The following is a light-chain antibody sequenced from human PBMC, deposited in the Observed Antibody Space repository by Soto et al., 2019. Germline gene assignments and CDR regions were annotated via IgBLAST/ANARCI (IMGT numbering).Light chain of an antibody. CDR1: NSNIGSNP. CDR3: AAWDDSMNGPI. CDR2: SDN. V-gene: IGLV1-44*01. Sequence: QSALTQAPSASGTPGQRVTISCSGSNSNIGSNPVNWYQQFPGTAPKLLIYSDNQRPSGVPDRFSGSRSGTSASLAFSGLQSEDEADYYCAAWDDSMNGPIFGTGTKVTVL. J-gene: IGLJ1*01.